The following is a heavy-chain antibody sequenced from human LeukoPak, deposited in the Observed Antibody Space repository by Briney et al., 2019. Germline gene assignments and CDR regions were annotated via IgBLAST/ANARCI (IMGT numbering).Heavy chain of an antibody. CDR1: GFTFINYG. D-gene: IGHD6-19*01. Sequence: GGTLRLSCAASGFTFINYGMNWVRQAPGKGLEWVSGITGSGGSTYYADSVKGRFTISRDNSKNTLYLQMNSLRAEDTAVYYCARRSGIAVAGAFDYWGQGTLVTVSS. J-gene: IGHJ4*02. CDR2: ITGSGGST. CDR3: ARRSGIAVAGAFDY. V-gene: IGHV3-23*01.